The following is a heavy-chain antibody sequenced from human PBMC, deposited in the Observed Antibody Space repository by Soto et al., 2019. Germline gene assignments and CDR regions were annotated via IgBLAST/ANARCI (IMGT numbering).Heavy chain of an antibody. CDR1: GFTFSSYS. Sequence: EVQLVESGGGLVKPGGSLRLSCAASGFTFSSYSMNWVRQAPGKGLEWVSSISSSSSYIYYADSVKGRFTISRDNAKNSLYLQMNSLRAEDTAVYYCARDWSVETHYDYWGQGTLVTVSS. J-gene: IGHJ4*02. V-gene: IGHV3-21*01. CDR3: ARDWSVETHYDY. CDR2: ISSSSSYI. D-gene: IGHD2-21*02.